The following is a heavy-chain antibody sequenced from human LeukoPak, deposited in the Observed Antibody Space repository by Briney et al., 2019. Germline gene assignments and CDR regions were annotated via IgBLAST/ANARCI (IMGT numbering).Heavy chain of an antibody. CDR1: GFTFSSYG. J-gene: IGHJ3*02. Sequence: PGGSLRLSCAASGFTFSSYGMHWVRQAPGKGLEWVAVIWYDGSNKYYADSVKGRFTISRDNSKNTLYLQMNSLRAEDTAVYYCARDLGAFYYYDSSGVLGIWGQGTMVTVSS. V-gene: IGHV3-33*01. D-gene: IGHD3-22*01. CDR2: IWYDGSNK. CDR3: ARDLGAFYYYDSSGVLGI.